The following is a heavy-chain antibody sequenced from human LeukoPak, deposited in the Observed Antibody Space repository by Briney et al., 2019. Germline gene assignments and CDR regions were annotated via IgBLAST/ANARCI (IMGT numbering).Heavy chain of an antibody. CDR3: AREQGNVFDI. V-gene: IGHV4-39*07. CDR1: GGSISSSDYY. J-gene: IGHJ3*02. Sequence: SETLSLTCTVSGGSISSSDYYWGWIRQPPGKGLEWSGSIYQSGSTYYNPSLKSRVSISVDTSKNQFSLKLSSVTAADTAVYYCAREQGNVFDIWGQGTTVTVSS. CDR2: IYQSGST.